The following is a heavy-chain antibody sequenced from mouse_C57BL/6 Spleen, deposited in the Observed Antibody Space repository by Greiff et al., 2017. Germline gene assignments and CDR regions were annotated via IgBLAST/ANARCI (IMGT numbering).Heavy chain of an antibody. Sequence: VQLQQSGPELVKPGASVKISCKASGYAFSSSWMNWVKQRPGKGLEWIGRIYPGDGDTNYNGKFKGKATLTADKSSSTAYMQLSSLTAEDSAVYFCASYDYDAYYAMDYWGQGTSVTVSS. CDR3: ASYDYDAYYAMDY. D-gene: IGHD2-4*01. CDR1: GYAFSSSW. CDR2: IYPGDGDT. V-gene: IGHV1-82*01. J-gene: IGHJ4*01.